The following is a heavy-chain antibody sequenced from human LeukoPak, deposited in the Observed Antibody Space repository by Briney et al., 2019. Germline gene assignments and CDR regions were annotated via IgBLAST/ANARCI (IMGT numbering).Heavy chain of an antibody. Sequence: SETLSLTCAVYGGSFSGYYWSWIRQPPGKGLEWIGEINHSGSTNYNPSLKSRVTISVDTSKNQFSLKLSSVTAADTAVYYCASRKLRYFDWLRWFDPWGQGTLVTVSS. V-gene: IGHV4-34*01. J-gene: IGHJ5*02. CDR3: ASRKLRYFDWLRWFDP. D-gene: IGHD3-9*01. CDR2: INHSGST. CDR1: GGSFSGYY.